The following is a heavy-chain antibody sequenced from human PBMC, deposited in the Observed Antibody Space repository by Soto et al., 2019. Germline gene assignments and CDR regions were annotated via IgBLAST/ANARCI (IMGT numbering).Heavy chain of an antibody. CDR3: AKSSGKYDSSGFVEYFQH. V-gene: IGHV3-23*01. Sequence: EVQLLESGGGLVQPGGSLRLSCAASGFTFSTYAMSWVRQAPGKGLEWVSAISASGGTTFYADSVKGRFTISRDNSKNTLYLQMNSLRAEDTAVYYCAKSSGKYDSSGFVEYFQHWGQGTLVTVSS. J-gene: IGHJ1*01. CDR2: ISASGGTT. CDR1: GFTFSTYA. D-gene: IGHD3-22*01.